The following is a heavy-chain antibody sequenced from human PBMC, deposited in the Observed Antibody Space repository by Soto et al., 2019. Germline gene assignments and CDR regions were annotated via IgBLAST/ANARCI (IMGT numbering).Heavy chain of an antibody. Sequence: ASVKVSCKASGYTFTSYAMHWVRQAPGQRLEWMGWINAGNGNTKYSQKFQGRVTITRDTSASTAYMELSSLRSEDTAVYYCARVRGYYDILTGYYSLFDYWGQGTPVTVSS. D-gene: IGHD3-9*01. V-gene: IGHV1-3*01. CDR3: ARVRGYYDILTGYYSLFDY. J-gene: IGHJ4*02. CDR1: GYTFTSYA. CDR2: INAGNGNT.